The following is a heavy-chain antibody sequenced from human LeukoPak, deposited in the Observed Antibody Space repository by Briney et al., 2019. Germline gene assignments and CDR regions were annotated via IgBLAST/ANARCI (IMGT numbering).Heavy chain of an antibody. D-gene: IGHD1-26*01. J-gene: IGHJ4*02. CDR1: GFTFSSYA. V-gene: IGHV3-23*01. Sequence: GGSLRLSCAASGFTFSSYAMSWVCQAPGKGLEWVSAISGSGGSTYYADSVKGRFTISRDNSKNTLYLQMNSLRAEDTAVYYCAKSKLWELLPFDYWGQGTLVTVSS. CDR3: AKSKLWELLPFDY. CDR2: ISGSGGST.